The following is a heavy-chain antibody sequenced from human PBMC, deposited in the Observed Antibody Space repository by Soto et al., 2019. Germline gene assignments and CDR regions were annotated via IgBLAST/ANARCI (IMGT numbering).Heavy chain of an antibody. CDR1: GFTFSYYP. J-gene: IGHJ4*02. Sequence: GGSLRRSCAASGFTFSYYPLHWVRRAPGKGLEWVSSISGIRDYIRYADSVKGRFTISRDNAKTSLYLQMNSLTAEDTAVYYCAREGVHNYTEYYFDYWGQGTLVTVSS. CDR2: ISGIRDYI. D-gene: IGHD3-10*01. V-gene: IGHV3-21*06. CDR3: AREGVHNYTEYYFDY.